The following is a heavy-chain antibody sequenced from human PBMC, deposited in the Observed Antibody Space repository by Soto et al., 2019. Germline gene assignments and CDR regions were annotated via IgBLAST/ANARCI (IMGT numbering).Heavy chain of an antibody. D-gene: IGHD4-17*01. CDR2: IYYSGSS. CDR3: ARWYGVCLAY. J-gene: IGHJ4*02. CDR1: GGSISSYY. Sequence: QVQLQESGPGLVKPSETLSLTCTVSGGSISSYYWSWIRQPPGKGLEWIGYIYYSGSSNYNPSLKSRATISVDTSKNQYSLKLSSVTAADTAVYYFARWYGVCLAYWAQETLVTVSS. V-gene: IGHV4-59*01.